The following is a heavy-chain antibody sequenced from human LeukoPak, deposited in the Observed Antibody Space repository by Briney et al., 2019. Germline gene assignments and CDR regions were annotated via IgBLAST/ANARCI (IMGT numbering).Heavy chain of an antibody. D-gene: IGHD3-10*01. Sequence: SETLSLTCTVSGVSISSYYWSWIRQPAGKGLEWIGRIYTSGSTNYNPSLKSRVTMSVDTSKNQFSLKLSSVTAADTAVYYCARDSVVRGVMSDWGQGTLVTVSS. V-gene: IGHV4-4*07. CDR3: ARDSVVRGVMSD. CDR1: GVSISSYY. CDR2: IYTSGST. J-gene: IGHJ4*02.